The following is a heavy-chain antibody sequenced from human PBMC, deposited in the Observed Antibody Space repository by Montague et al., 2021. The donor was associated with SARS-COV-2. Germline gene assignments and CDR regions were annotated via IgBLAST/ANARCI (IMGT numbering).Heavy chain of an antibody. CDR2: IDWDDDK. CDR1: GFSLSTSGMC. J-gene: IGHJ6*02. V-gene: IGHV2-70*11. Sequence: PALVKPTQTPTLTCTFSGFSLSTSGMCVSWIRQPPGKALEWLARIDWDDDKYYSTSLKTRLTISKDTSKNQVVLTMTNMDPVDTATYYCARRTYDILTGYDYGMDVWGQGTTVTVSS. CDR3: ARRTYDILTGYDYGMDV. D-gene: IGHD3-9*01.